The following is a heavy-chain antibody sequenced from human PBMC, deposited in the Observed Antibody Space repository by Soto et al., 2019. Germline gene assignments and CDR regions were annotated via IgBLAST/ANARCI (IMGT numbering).Heavy chain of an antibody. CDR1: GYTFTSYA. J-gene: IGHJ4*02. Sequence: ASVKVSCKASGYTFTSYAMHWVRQAPGQRLEWMGWINAGNGNTKYSQKFQGWVTMTRDTSISTAYMELSRLRSDDTAVYYCARDGVLAVAGADFDYWGQGTLVTVSS. CDR2: INAGNGNT. D-gene: IGHD6-19*01. V-gene: IGHV1-3*01. CDR3: ARDGVLAVAGADFDY.